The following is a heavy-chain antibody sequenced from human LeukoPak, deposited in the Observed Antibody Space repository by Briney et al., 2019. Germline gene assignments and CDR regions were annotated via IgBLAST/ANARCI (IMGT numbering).Heavy chain of an antibody. Sequence: SETHSLTCTVSGGSISSYYWSWIRQPPGKGLEWIGYIYYSGSTNYNPSLKSRVTISVDTSKNQFSLKLSSVTAADTAVYYCASYGAKGGYYYDYWGQGNLVTVSS. CDR1: GGSISSYY. CDR2: IYYSGST. V-gene: IGHV4-59*01. D-gene: IGHD1-26*01. J-gene: IGHJ4*02. CDR3: ASYGAKGGYYYDY.